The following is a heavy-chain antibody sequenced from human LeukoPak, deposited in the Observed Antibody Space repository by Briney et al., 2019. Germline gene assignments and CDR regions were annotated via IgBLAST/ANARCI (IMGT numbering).Heavy chain of an antibody. J-gene: IGHJ4*02. CDR2: IKKDGSEK. CDR3: AREKGYSYGPYFDY. D-gene: IGHD5-18*01. Sequence: PGGSLRLSCAASGFTFSSYWMSWVRQAPGKGLEWVANIKKDGSEKYYVDSVKGRFTISRDNAKNSLYLQMNSLRAEDTAVYYCAREKGYSYGPYFDYWGQETLFTVSS. CDR1: GFTFSSYW. V-gene: IGHV3-7*01.